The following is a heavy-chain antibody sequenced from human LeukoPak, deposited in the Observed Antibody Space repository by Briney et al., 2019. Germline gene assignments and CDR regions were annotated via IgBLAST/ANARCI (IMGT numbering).Heavy chain of an antibody. J-gene: IGHJ4*02. CDR1: GYTFTGYY. CDR3: ARERSTVTTGLFGY. Sequence: GASVKVSCKASGYTFTGYYMHWVRQAPGQGLERMGWINPNSGGTNYAQKFQGRVTMTRDTSISTAYMELSRLRSDDTAVYYCARERSTVTTGLFGYWGQGTLVTVSS. CDR2: INPNSGGT. D-gene: IGHD4-17*01. V-gene: IGHV1-2*02.